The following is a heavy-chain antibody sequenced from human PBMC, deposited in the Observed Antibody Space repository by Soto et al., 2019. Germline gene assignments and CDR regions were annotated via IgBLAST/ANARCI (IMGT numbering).Heavy chain of an antibody. CDR3: ARAHQTTLDFWSGYYNYYYYYYMDV. CDR2: ISSSSSTI. D-gene: IGHD3-3*01. V-gene: IGHV3-48*01. Sequence: GGSLRLSCAASGFTFSSYSMNWVRQAPGKGLEWVSYISSSSSTIYYADSVKGRFTISRDNAKNSLYLQMNSLRAEDTAVYYCARAHQTTLDFWSGYYNYYYYYYMDVWGKGTTVTVSS. J-gene: IGHJ6*03. CDR1: GFTFSSYS.